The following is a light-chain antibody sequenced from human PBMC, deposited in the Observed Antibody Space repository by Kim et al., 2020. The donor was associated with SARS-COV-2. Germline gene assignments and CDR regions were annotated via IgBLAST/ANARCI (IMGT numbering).Light chain of an antibody. J-gene: IGLJ2*01. CDR1: SLRSYY. CDR2: GKN. Sequence: ALGQEVRFTCQVDSLRSYYASWYQQKPGQAPVLGIYGKNNRPSGIPDRFSGSSSGNTASLTITGAQAEDEADYYCNSRDSSGNHVVFGGGTQLTVL. CDR3: NSRDSSGNHVV. V-gene: IGLV3-19*01.